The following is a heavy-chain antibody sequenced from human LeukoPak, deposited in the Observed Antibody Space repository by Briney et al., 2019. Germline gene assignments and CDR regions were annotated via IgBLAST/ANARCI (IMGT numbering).Heavy chain of an antibody. CDR3: AKRPRDSSGYYLGAFDG. Sequence: GGSLRLSCTASGFTFSTYAMTWVRQAPGKGLDWVSAIGASGAETYYAGSAKGRFTVSRDNSKNTLYLQMSSLRADDTAVYFCAKRPRDSSGYYLGAFDGWGQGTTVTVSS. CDR1: GFTFSTYA. D-gene: IGHD3-22*01. CDR2: IGASGAET. J-gene: IGHJ3*01. V-gene: IGHV3-23*01.